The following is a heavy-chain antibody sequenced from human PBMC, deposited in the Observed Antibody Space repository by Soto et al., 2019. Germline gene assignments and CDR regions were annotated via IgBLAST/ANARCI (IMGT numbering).Heavy chain of an antibody. D-gene: IGHD6-13*01. CDR1: GGSISSGDYY. J-gene: IGHJ6*02. Sequence: SETLSLTCTVSGGSISSGDYYWSWIRQPPGKGLEWIGYIYYSGSTYYNPSLKSRVTISVDTSKNQFSLKLSSVTAADTAVYYCARVRRDSSSWQGPYYYYYGMDVWGQGTTVTVSS. V-gene: IGHV4-30-4*01. CDR3: ARVRRDSSSWQGPYYYYYGMDV. CDR2: IYYSGST.